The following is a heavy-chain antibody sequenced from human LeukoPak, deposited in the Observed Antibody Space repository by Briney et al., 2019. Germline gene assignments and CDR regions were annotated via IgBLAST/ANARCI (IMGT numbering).Heavy chain of an antibody. D-gene: IGHD4-17*01. CDR3: ATPPPYYGDYDWFAY. Sequence: ASVKVSCKASGGTFSSYAISWMRQAPGQGLEWMGGIIPIFGTANYAQKFQGRVTITTDESTSTAYMELSSLRSEDTAVYYCATPPPYYGDYDWFAYWGQGTLVTVSS. J-gene: IGHJ4*02. CDR2: IIPIFGTA. V-gene: IGHV1-69*05. CDR1: GGTFSSYA.